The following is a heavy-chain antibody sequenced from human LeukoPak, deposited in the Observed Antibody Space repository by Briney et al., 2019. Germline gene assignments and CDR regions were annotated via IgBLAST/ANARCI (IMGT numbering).Heavy chain of an antibody. V-gene: IGHV3-11*06. CDR3: ARVGATGTADY. D-gene: IGHD1-1*01. CDR2: ISKSGSDT. J-gene: IGHJ4*02. CDR1: GFTVSSNY. Sequence: GGSLRLSCAASGFTVSSNYMSWVRQAPGKGLEWVSYISKSGSDTNFADSVRGRFTISRDNAKNSMYLQMNSLRGEDTAVYYCARVGATGTADYWGQGTLVTVS.